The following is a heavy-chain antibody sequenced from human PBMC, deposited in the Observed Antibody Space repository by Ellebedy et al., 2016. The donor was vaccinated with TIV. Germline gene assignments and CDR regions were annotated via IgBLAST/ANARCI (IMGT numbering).Heavy chain of an antibody. V-gene: IGHV1-3*01. CDR2: INADNGNT. CDR1: GYTFTDYT. CDR3: VRDKYCGSFDI. J-gene: IGHJ3*02. D-gene: IGHD2-8*02. Sequence: ASVKVSXXASGYTFTDYTTHWVRQAPGQGVEWMGWINADNGNTKYSQKCQGRVTFTRDISASTVFMELSSLTSEDTAMYYCVRDKYCGSFDIWGQGTMVTVSS.